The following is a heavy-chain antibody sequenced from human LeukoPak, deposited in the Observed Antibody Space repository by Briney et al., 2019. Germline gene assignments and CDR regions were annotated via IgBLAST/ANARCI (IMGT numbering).Heavy chain of an antibody. CDR3: ARLGSSWSIDY. V-gene: IGHV3-48*01. CDR2: ISSSSSTI. Sequence: GGSLRLSCAASGFTFSSYSMNWVRQAPGKGLEWVSYISSSSSTIYYADSVKGRFTISRDNAKNSLYLQMNSLRAEDTAVYYCARLGSSWSIDYWGQGTLVTVSS. CDR1: GFTFSSYS. D-gene: IGHD6-13*01. J-gene: IGHJ4*02.